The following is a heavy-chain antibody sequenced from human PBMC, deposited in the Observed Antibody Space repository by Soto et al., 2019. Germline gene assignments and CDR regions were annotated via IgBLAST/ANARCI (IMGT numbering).Heavy chain of an antibody. V-gene: IGHV3-21*01. Sequence: GGSLRLSCAASGFTFSSYSMNWVRQAPGKGLEWVSSISSSSSYIYYADSVKGRFTISRDNAKNSLYLQMNSLRAEDTAVYYFSRGTDHGVGFAYPGQGTLVIVSS. CDR3: SRGTDHGVGFAY. D-gene: IGHD3-16*01. CDR1: GFTFSSYS. CDR2: ISSSSSYI. J-gene: IGHJ4*02.